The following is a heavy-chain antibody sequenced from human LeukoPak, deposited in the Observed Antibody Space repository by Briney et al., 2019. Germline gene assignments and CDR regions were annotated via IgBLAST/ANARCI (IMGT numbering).Heavy chain of an antibody. CDR1: GYTFTSYA. CDR3: ARGDTAMDEFDY. D-gene: IGHD5-18*01. V-gene: IGHV1-3*01. CDR2: INAGNGNT. Sequence: ASVKVSCKASGYTFTSYAMHWVRQAPGQRLEWMGWINAGNGNTKYSQKFQGRVTITRDTSASTAYMELSSLRSEGTAVYYCARGDTAMDEFDYWGQGTLVTVSS. J-gene: IGHJ4*02.